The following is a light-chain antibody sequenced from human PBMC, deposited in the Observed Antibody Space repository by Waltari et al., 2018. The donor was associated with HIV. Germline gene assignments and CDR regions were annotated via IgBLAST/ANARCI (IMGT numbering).Light chain of an antibody. Sequence: QSALTQPASVSGSPGQSITISCTGTSSDVGSYNLVSWYQQHPGKAPKLMIYEVTKRPAGVFNRFSGPKSGNTASLTISGLQAGDEADYYCCSYAGNTPVLFGGGTKMTVL. V-gene: IGLV2-23*02. J-gene: IGLJ2*01. CDR3: CSYAGNTPVL. CDR1: SSDVGSYNL. CDR2: EVT.